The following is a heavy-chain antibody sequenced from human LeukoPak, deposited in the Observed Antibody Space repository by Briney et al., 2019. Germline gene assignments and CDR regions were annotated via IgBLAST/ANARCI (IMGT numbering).Heavy chain of an antibody. CDR1: DGSISINY. CDR3: ARGLGWFLD. J-gene: IGHJ4*02. V-gene: IGHV4-59*01. Sequence: SETLSLTCTVSDGSISINYWTWNRQPPGKGLEWIGNIYFRGSTNYNPSLKSRVTISGDTSKNQVSLQLTSVTAADTAVYYCARGLGWFLDWGQGTLVTASS. CDR2: IYFRGST. D-gene: IGHD6-19*01.